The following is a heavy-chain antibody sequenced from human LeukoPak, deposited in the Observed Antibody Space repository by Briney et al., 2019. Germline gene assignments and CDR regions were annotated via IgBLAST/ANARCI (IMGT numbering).Heavy chain of an antibody. D-gene: IGHD2-2*01. V-gene: IGHV4-39*07. CDR2: IYYSGST. J-gene: IGHJ6*03. Sequence: PSETLSLTCTVSGGSINSTSYYWGWIRQPPGKGLEWIGSIYYSGSTYYNPSLKSRVTISVDTSKNQFSLKLSSVTAADTAVYYCASSRNYCSSTSCYLPYYYYMDVWGKGTTVTVSS. CDR3: ASSRNYCSSTSCYLPYYYYMDV. CDR1: GGSINSTSYY.